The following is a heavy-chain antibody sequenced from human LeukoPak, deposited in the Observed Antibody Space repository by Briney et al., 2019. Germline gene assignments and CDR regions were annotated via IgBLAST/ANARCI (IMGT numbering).Heavy chain of an antibody. D-gene: IGHD3-22*01. CDR2: ISYDGSNK. CDR3: AREGNYDSSGYYYVLFDY. J-gene: IGHJ4*02. V-gene: IGHV3-30-3*01. CDR1: GFTFSSYA. Sequence: GGSLRLSCAASGFTFSSYAMHWVRQAPGKGLEWVAVISYDGSNKHYADSVKGRFTISRDNSKNTLYLQMNSLRAEDTAVYYCAREGNYDSSGYYYVLFDYWGQGTLVTVSS.